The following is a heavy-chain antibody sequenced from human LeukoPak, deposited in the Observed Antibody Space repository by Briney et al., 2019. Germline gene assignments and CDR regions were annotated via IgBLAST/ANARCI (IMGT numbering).Heavy chain of an antibody. V-gene: IGHV4-31*03. D-gene: IGHD2-21*02. CDR2: IYYSGST. Sequence: SETLSLTCTVSGGSISSGGYYWSWIRQHPGKGLEWIGYIYYSGSTYYNPSLKSRVTISVDTSKNQFSLKLSSVTAADTAVYYCARAASGTMGDLYIDYWGQGTLVTVSS. CDR1: GGSISSGGYY. J-gene: IGHJ4*02. CDR3: ARAASGTMGDLYIDY.